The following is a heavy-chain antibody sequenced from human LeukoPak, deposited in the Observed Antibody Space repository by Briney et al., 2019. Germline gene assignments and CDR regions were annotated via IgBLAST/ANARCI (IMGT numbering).Heavy chain of an antibody. D-gene: IGHD2-2*01. CDR2: IWYDGSNK. J-gene: IGHJ4*02. CDR1: GFTFSSYA. CDR3: AKDELGYCSSTSCSQLDY. V-gene: IGHV3-33*06. Sequence: PGGSLRLSCAAFGFTFSSYAMSWVRQAPGKGLEWVAVIWYDGSNKYYADSVKGRFTISRDNSKNTLYLQMNSLRAEDTAVYYCAKDELGYCSSTSCSQLDYWGQGTLVTVSS.